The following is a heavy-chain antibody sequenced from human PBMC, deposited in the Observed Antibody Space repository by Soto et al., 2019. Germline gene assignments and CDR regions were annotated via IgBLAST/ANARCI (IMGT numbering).Heavy chain of an antibody. D-gene: IGHD1-26*01. V-gene: IGHV1-46*01. Sequence: ASVKVSCKTSGYRFTDYFIHWVRQAPGQGLEWMGIINPNADTTNYAQKFQGRVTVTRDTSTSTVYMEFRSLRSEDTAVYFCAREFGGSRVFDHWG. CDR3: AREFGGSRVFDH. CDR1: GYRFTDYF. CDR2: INPNADTT. J-gene: IGHJ4*01.